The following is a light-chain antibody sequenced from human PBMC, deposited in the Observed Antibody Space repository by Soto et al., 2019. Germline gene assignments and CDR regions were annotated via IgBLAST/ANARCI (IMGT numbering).Light chain of an antibody. CDR1: SSNIGAGHD. Sequence: QLVLTQPPSVSGAPGQRVTISCAGSSSNIGAGHDVHWYQQPPGTAPKLLIYGNNNRPSGVPDRFSGSKSGTSASLAITGLQAEDEADYYCQSYDSSLSGWVFGGGTKLTVL. J-gene: IGLJ3*02. V-gene: IGLV1-40*01. CDR3: QSYDSSLSGWV. CDR2: GNN.